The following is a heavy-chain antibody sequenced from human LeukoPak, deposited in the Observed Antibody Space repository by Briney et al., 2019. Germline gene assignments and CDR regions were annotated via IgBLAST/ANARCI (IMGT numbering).Heavy chain of an antibody. CDR1: GGSISSGGYY. CDR2: IYYSGST. J-gene: IGHJ6*03. CDR3: ARTGMYDFWYGSRGGPYDYYMDV. D-gene: IGHD3-3*01. V-gene: IGHV4-31*03. Sequence: SQTLSLTCTVSGGSISSGGYYWSWIRQHPGKGLEWIGYIYYSGSTYYNPSLKSRVTLSVDTSKNQISLKLSSVTAADTAVYYCARTGMYDFWYGSRGGPYDYYMDVWGTGTTVTVSS.